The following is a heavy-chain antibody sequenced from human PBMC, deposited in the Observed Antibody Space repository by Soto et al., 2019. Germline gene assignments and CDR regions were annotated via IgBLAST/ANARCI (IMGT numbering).Heavy chain of an antibody. CDR3: ARVWYYDFLPRGDWFAT. D-gene: IGHD3-3*01. J-gene: IGHJ5*02. CDR2: IISIFGTA. CDR1: GRTFSSYA. Sequence: CVNFSYRATGRTFSSYAIRWVRQAPGQQLEWMGGIISIFGTANYAQKFQGRVTITAEKYTSTAYMELSSMRSEDTAVYYCARVWYYDFLPRGDWFATSGQG. V-gene: IGHV1-69*06.